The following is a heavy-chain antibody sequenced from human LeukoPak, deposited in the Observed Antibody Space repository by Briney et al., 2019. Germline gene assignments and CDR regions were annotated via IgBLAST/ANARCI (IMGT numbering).Heavy chain of an antibody. CDR2: IIPLLGRA. Sequence: SVKVSCKASGGTFSSYTISWVRPAPGQGAERMGRIIPLLGRANYVQKFQGTVTITADKSTSTAYMELSSLRSEDTAVYYCARDLDYYDSSGYAAFDIWGQGTMVTVSS. D-gene: IGHD3-22*01. V-gene: IGHV1-69*08. CDR1: GGTFSSYT. J-gene: IGHJ3*02. CDR3: ARDLDYYDSSGYAAFDI.